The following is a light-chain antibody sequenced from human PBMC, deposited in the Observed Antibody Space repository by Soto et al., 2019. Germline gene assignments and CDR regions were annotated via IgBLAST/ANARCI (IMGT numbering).Light chain of an antibody. Sequence: MTQSPSSLSASVGDRVTITCRASQTITSDLNWYQQKPGQAPRLLIYGASTRATGIPARFSGSGSGTEFTLTISSLQSEDFAVYYCQQYNNWPTFGQGTKVDI. CDR3: QQYNNWPT. J-gene: IGKJ1*01. V-gene: IGKV3-15*01. CDR2: GAS. CDR1: QTITSD.